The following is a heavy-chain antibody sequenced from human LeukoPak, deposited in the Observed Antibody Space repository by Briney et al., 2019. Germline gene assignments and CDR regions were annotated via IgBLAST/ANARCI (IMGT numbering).Heavy chain of an antibody. D-gene: IGHD6-13*01. Sequence: SGTLSLTCTVSGGSISSSSYYWGWIRQPPGKGLEWIGSIYYSGRTHYSPSLKSRVTISVDTSKNHFSLDLISVTAADTAVYYCARRPYSSSWYFDYWGQGTLVTVSS. CDR3: ARRPYSSSWYFDY. V-gene: IGHV4-39*02. CDR1: GGSISSSSYY. CDR2: IYYSGRT. J-gene: IGHJ4*02.